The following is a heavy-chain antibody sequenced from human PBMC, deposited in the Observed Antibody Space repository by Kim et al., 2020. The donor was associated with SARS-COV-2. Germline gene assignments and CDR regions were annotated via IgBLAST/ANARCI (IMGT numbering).Heavy chain of an antibody. Sequence: ASVKVSCKASGYTFTSYYMHWVRQAPGQGLEWMGIINPSGGSTSYAQKFQGRVTMTRDTSTSTVYMELSSLRSEDTAVYYCARVGVGATTTGLGYYFDYWGQGTLVTVSS. D-gene: IGHD1-26*01. V-gene: IGHV1-46*01. CDR3: ARVGVGATTTGLGYYFDY. CDR1: GYTFTSYY. J-gene: IGHJ4*02. CDR2: INPSGGST.